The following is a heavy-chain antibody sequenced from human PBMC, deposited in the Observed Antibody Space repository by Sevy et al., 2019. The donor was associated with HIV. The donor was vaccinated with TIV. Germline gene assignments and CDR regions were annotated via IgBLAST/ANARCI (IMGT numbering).Heavy chain of an antibody. CDR3: ARDLGSYYGSGLDY. CDR2: VSTSNGNT. D-gene: IGHD3-10*01. J-gene: IGHJ4*02. V-gene: IGHV1-18*01. CDR1: GYTFTSYG. Sequence: ASVKVSCKASGYTFTSYGISWVRQAPGQGLEWMGWVSTSNGNTNYAQKLQGGVTMTTETSTSTAYMNLRSLRFDDTAIYYCARDLGSYYGSGLDYWGQGTLVTVSS.